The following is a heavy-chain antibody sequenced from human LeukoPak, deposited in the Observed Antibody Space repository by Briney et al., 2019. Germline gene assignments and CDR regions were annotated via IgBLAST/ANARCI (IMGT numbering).Heavy chain of an antibody. J-gene: IGHJ4*02. CDR3: AGRGCYGSGEDY. Sequence: SETLSLTCAVYGGSFSGYYWSWIRQPPGKGLEWIGEINHSGSTNYNPSLKSRVTISVDTSKNQFSLKLSSVTAADTAVYYCAGRGCYGSGEDYWGQGTLVTVSS. CDR2: INHSGST. V-gene: IGHV4-34*01. CDR1: GGSFSGYY. D-gene: IGHD3-10*01.